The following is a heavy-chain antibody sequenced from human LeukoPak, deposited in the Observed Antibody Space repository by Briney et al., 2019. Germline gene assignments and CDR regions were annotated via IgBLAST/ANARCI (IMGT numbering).Heavy chain of an antibody. CDR1: GYTFTSYG. D-gene: IGHD3-10*01. CDR2: INPNSGGT. CDR3: ARGLLWFGPFDP. Sequence: GASVKVSCKASGYTFTSYGISWVRQAPGQGLEWMGWINPNSGGTNYAQKFQGRVTMTRDTSISTAYMELSRLTSDDTAVYHCARGLLWFGPFDPWGQGTLVTVSS. J-gene: IGHJ5*02. V-gene: IGHV1-2*02.